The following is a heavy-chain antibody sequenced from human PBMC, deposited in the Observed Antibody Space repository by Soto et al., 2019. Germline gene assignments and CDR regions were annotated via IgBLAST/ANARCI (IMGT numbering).Heavy chain of an antibody. J-gene: IGHJ4*02. CDR1: GFTFSNAW. CDR3: TTVPYDYDSSGPVNN. CDR2: IKSKTDGGTT. V-gene: IGHV3-15*01. Sequence: PGVSLILSCAASGFTFSNAWMSWVRQAPGKGLDWVGRIKSKTDGGTTDYAAPVKGRFTISRDDSKNTLYLQMNSLKTEDTAVYSCTTVPYDYDSSGPVNNWGQGNMVTVSS. D-gene: IGHD3-22*01.